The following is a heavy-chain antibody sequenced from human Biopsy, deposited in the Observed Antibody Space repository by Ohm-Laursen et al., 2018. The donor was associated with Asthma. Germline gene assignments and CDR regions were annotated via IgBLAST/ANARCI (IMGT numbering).Heavy chain of an antibody. CDR2: ISKDASTQ. Sequence: SLRLSCAASGFSFSNFAIHWVRQAPGKGLEWVAVISKDASTQDYADSVKGRFTIARDNPKNTLDLQMNSLREEDTAVYYCVRDGTDDAFDIWGQGTVVSVSS. D-gene: IGHD1-1*01. J-gene: IGHJ3*02. CDR1: GFSFSNFA. V-gene: IGHV3-30*01. CDR3: VRDGTDDAFDI.